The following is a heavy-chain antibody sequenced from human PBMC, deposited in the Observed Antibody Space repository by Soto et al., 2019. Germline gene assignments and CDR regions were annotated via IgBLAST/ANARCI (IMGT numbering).Heavy chain of an antibody. CDR1: GFTFSSYG. CDR2: ISYDGSNK. V-gene: IGHV3-30*18. J-gene: IGHJ4*02. D-gene: IGHD3-22*01. Sequence: QVQLVESGGGVVQPGRSLRLSCAASGFTFSSYGMHWVRQAPGKGLEWVAVISYDGSNKYYADSVKGRFTISRDNSKNTLYLQMNSLRAEDTAVYYCAKDSLRKDYYESSGYLLYWGQGTLVTVSS. CDR3: AKDSLRKDYYESSGYLLY.